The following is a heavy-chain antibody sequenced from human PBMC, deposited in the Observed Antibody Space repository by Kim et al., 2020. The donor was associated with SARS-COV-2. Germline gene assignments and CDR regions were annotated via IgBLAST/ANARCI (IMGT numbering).Heavy chain of an antibody. V-gene: IGHV4-34*01. CDR3: ARTEITYYYGSGSYYKGVDMDV. CDR2: INHSGST. D-gene: IGHD3-10*01. Sequence: SETLSLTCAVYGGSFSGYYWSWIRQPPGKGLEWIGEINHSGSTNYNPSLKSRVTISVDTSKNQFSLKLSPVTAADTAVYYCARTEITYYYGSGSYYKGVDMDVWGQGTTVTVSS. J-gene: IGHJ6*02. CDR1: GGSFSGYY.